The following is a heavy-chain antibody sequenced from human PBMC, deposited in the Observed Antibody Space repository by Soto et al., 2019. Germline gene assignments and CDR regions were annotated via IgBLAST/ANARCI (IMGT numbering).Heavy chain of an antibody. Sequence: GESLKISCKGSGYSFTSYWIGWVRQMPGKGLEWMGIIYPGDSDTRYSPSFQGQVTISADKSISTAYLQWSSLKASDTAMYYCARQVDYDILTGPLFDYWGQGTLVTVSS. V-gene: IGHV5-51*01. D-gene: IGHD3-9*01. CDR1: GYSFTSYW. CDR3: ARQVDYDILTGPLFDY. J-gene: IGHJ4*02. CDR2: IYPGDSDT.